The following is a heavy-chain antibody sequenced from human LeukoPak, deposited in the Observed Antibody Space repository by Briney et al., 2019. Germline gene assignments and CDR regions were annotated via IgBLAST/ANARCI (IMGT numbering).Heavy chain of an antibody. V-gene: IGHV1-46*01. D-gene: IGHD3-10*01. Sequence: ASVKVSCKASGGTFISYAISWVRQAPGQGLEWMGIINPSGGSTSYAQKFQGRVTMTRDTSTSTVYMELSSLRSEDTAVYYCARENTMVRGPRGWFDPWGQGTLVTVSS. CDR1: GGTFISYA. CDR2: INPSGGST. CDR3: ARENTMVRGPRGWFDP. J-gene: IGHJ5*02.